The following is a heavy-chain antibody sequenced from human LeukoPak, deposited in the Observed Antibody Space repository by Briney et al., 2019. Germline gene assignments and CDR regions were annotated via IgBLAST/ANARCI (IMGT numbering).Heavy chain of an antibody. CDR3: ARGVVWSTIFGVRPRDAFDI. Sequence: GGSLRLSCAASGFTFSSYGMHWVRQAPGKGLEWVAVIWYDGSNKYYADSVKGRLTISRDNSKNTLYLQMNSLRAADTAVYYCARGVVWSTIFGVRPRDAFDIWGQGTMVTVSS. CDR2: IWYDGSNK. V-gene: IGHV3-33*01. J-gene: IGHJ3*02. D-gene: IGHD3-3*01. CDR1: GFTFSSYG.